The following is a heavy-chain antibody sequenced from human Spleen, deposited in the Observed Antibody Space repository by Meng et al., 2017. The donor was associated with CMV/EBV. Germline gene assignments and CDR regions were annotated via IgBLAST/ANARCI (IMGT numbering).Heavy chain of an antibody. CDR2: INPNSGGT. D-gene: IGHD6-6*01. CDR1: GYSFTGYY. J-gene: IGHJ4*02. CDR3: ARVRSYTSSSADF. Sequence: ASVKVSCKASGYSFTGYYIHWVRQAPGQGLEWMGWINPNSGGTNFAQRVQGRVSMTSFTSISTVYMELSRLTSDDTAVYYCARVRSYTSSSADFWGQGTRVTVSS. V-gene: IGHV1-2*02.